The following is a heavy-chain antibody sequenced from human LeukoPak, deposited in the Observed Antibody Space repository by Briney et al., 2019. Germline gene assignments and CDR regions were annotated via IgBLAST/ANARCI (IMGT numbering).Heavy chain of an antibody. V-gene: IGHV3-30-3*01. Sequence: PGRSLRLSCAASGFTFSDYAMHWVRQAPGKGLEWVAVTSFDGNNKYCADSVKGRFTISRDTSKNMLYLQMNSLRPEDTAVYYCARVYRNPYYYYGMDVWGQGTTVTVSS. CDR1: GFTFSDYA. CDR2: TSFDGNNK. D-gene: IGHD1-14*01. J-gene: IGHJ6*02. CDR3: ARVYRNPYYYYGMDV.